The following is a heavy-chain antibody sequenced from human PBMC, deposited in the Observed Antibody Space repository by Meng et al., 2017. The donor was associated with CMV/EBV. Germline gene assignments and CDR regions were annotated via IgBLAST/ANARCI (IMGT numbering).Heavy chain of an antibody. J-gene: IGHJ4*02. Sequence: SETLSLTCTVSGGSISSYYWSWIRQPPGKGLEWIGYIYYSGSTNYSPSLKSRVTISVDTSKNQFSLKLSSVTAADTAVYYCARTSARGTFDYWGQGTLVTVSS. CDR3: ARTSARGTFDY. CDR2: IYYSGST. V-gene: IGHV4-59*01. CDR1: GGSISSYY.